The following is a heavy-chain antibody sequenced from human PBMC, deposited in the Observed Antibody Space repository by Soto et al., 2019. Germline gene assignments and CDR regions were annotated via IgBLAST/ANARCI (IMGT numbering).Heavy chain of an antibody. Sequence: VGSLRLSCAASGFTFSSYAMSWVRQAPGKGLEWVSAISGSGGSTYYADSVKGRFTISRDNSKNTLYLQMNSLRAEDTAVYYCAREITIFGVVISGMDVWGQGTTVTVSS. V-gene: IGHV3-23*01. CDR1: GFTFSSYA. D-gene: IGHD3-3*01. CDR2: ISGSGGST. J-gene: IGHJ6*02. CDR3: AREITIFGVVISGMDV.